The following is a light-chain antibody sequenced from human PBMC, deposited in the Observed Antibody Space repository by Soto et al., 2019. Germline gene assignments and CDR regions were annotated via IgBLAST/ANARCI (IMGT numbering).Light chain of an antibody. CDR3: QQYNNSPP. V-gene: IGKV1-5*01. CDR2: DAS. J-gene: IGKJ1*01. CDR1: QSISSW. Sequence: DIQMTQSPSTLSASVGDRVTITCRASQSISSWLAWYQQKPGKAPKLLIYDASSLESGVPSRFSGSGSGTEFTLTISSLQPEDFATYYCQQYNNSPPFGQGTKVEIK.